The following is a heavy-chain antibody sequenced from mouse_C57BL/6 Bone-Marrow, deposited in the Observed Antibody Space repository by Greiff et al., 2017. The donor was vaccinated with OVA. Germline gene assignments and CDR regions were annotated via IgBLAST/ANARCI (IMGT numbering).Heavy chain of an antibody. CDR2: LDPSDSYT. J-gene: IGHJ1*03. D-gene: IGHD2-4*01. Sequence: QVQLQQPGAELVMPGASVKLSCKASGYTFTSYWMHWVKQRPGQGLEWIGELDPSDSYTNYNQKFKGKSTLTVDQSTSTASMQLSSLTSEDSAVYYCAREGIYYDYDDWYFDVWGTGTTVTVSS. CDR3: AREGIYYDYDDWYFDV. V-gene: IGHV1-69*01. CDR1: GYTFTSYW.